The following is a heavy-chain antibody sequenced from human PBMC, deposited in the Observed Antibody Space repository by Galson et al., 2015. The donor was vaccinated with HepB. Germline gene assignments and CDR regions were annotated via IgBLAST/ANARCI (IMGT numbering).Heavy chain of an antibody. CDR2: INPSGGST. CDR3: ARDLSQDIVVVPAAILPYYYGMDV. V-gene: IGHV1-46*01. D-gene: IGHD2-2*02. J-gene: IGHJ6*02. CDR1: GYTFTSYH. Sequence: SVKVSCKASGYTFTSYHMHWVRQAPGQGLEWMGIINPSGGSTSYAQKFQGRVTMTRDTSTSTVYMELSSLRSENTAVYYCARDLSQDIVVVPAAILPYYYGMDVWGQGTTVTVSS.